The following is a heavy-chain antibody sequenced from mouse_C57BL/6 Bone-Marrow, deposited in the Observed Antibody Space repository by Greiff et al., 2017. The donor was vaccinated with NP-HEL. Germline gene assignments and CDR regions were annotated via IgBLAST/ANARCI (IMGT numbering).Heavy chain of an antibody. CDR2: IYPRSGNT. CDR3: ARHRDYSWFAY. D-gene: IGHD2-4*01. CDR1: GYTFTSYG. J-gene: IGHJ3*01. V-gene: IGHV1-81*01. Sequence: VQLQESGAELARPGASVKLSCKASGYTFTSYGISWVKQRTGQGLEWIGEIYPRSGNTYYNEKFKGKATLTADKSSSTAYMELRSLTSEDSAVYFCARHRDYSWFAYWGQGTLVTVSA.